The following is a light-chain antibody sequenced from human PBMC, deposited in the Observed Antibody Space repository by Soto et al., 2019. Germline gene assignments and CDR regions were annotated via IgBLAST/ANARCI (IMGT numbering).Light chain of an antibody. V-gene: IGLV2-14*01. CDR3: SSYTSSSTLYV. Sequence: QSVLTQPASVSGSPRQSITISCTGASSDVGGYTYVSWYQQHPGKAPKLMIYEVNNRPSGVSHRFSGSESGNTASLTISGLQAEDEADYYCSSYTSSSTLYVFGTGTKVTVL. CDR2: EVN. CDR1: SSDVGGYTY. J-gene: IGLJ1*01.